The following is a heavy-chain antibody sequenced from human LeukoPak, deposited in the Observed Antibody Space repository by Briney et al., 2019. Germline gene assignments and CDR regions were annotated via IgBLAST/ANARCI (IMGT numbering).Heavy chain of an antibody. CDR1: GFTFSSYS. Sequence: PGGSLRLSCAASGFTFSSYSMNWVRQAPGKGLEWVSSISSSSSYIYYADSVKGRFTISRDNAKNSLYLQMNSLRAEDTAVYYCAKIGAIVVVPGAIEEGVYFDYWGQGTLVTVSS. D-gene: IGHD2-2*02. CDR2: ISSSSSYI. V-gene: IGHV3-21*01. J-gene: IGHJ4*02. CDR3: AKIGAIVVVPGAIEEGVYFDY.